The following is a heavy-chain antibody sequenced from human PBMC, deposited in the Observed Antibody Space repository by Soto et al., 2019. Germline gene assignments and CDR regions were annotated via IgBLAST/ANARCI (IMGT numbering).Heavy chain of an antibody. CDR2: ISAYNGNT. Sequence: ASVKVSCKASGYTFTSYGISWVRQAPGQGLEWMGWISAYNGNTNYAQKLQGRVTMTTDTSTSTAYMELRSLRSDDTVVYYCAAEREDSSGYYPRYFGYWGEGTLVTVCS. J-gene: IGHJ4*02. CDR3: AAEREDSSGYYPRYFGY. D-gene: IGHD3-22*01. CDR1: GYTFTSYG. V-gene: IGHV1-18*01.